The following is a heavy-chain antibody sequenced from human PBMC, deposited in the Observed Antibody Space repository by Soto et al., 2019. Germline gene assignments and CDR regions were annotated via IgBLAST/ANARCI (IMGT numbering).Heavy chain of an antibody. CDR1: GYSFSSYA. CDR2: ISGNNENT. J-gene: IGHJ4*02. Sequence: QVQLVQSAADVKKPGASVKVSGKASGYSFSSYAINWVRQAPGQGLEWLGWISGNNENTKYAQKFEGRVSMTTDTATTTAYMELRSLRTDDTAVYYCARDLFRWFGDSRMDYWGQGTLVTVYS. CDR3: ARDLFRWFGDSRMDY. V-gene: IGHV1-18*01. D-gene: IGHD3-10*01.